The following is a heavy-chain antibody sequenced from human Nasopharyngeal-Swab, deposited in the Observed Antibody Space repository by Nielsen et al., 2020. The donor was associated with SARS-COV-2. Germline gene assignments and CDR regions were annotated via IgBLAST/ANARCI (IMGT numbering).Heavy chain of an antibody. V-gene: IGHV3-7*01. D-gene: IGHD2-15*01. CDR1: GFTFSSYW. J-gene: IGHJ6*02. Sequence: ESLKISCAASGFTFSSYWMSWVRQAPGKGLEWVANIKQDGSEKYYVDSVKGRFTISRDNAKNSLYLQMNSLRAEDTAVYYCARDLHCSGGSCYSYGMDVWGQGTTVTVSS. CDR2: IKQDGSEK. CDR3: ARDLHCSGGSCYSYGMDV.